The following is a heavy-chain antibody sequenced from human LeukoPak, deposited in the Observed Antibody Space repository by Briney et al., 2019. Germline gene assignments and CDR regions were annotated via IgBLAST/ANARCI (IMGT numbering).Heavy chain of an antibody. CDR2: ISSSGSTI. J-gene: IGHJ3*02. D-gene: IGHD4-17*01. CDR1: GFTFSSYE. Sequence: PGGSLRLSCAASGFTFSSYEMNWVRQAPGKGLEWVSYISSSGSTIYYADSVKGRFTISRDNSKNTLYLQMNSLRAEDTAVYYCAKDYGDYQGDAFDIWGQGTMVTVSS. CDR3: AKDYGDYQGDAFDI. V-gene: IGHV3-48*03.